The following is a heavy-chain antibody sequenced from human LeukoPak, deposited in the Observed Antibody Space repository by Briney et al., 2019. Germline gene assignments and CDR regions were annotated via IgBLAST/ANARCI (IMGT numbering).Heavy chain of an antibody. J-gene: IGHJ4*02. D-gene: IGHD5-12*01. CDR3: ATMGRSGYGLLDY. Sequence: GGSLRLSCAASGFTFSSYSMNWARQAPGKGLEWVSYISSSSSTIYYADSVKGRFTISRDNAKNSLYLQMNSLRAEDTAVYYCATMGRSGYGLLDYWGQGTLVTVSS. CDR1: GFTFSSYS. CDR2: ISSSSSTI. V-gene: IGHV3-48*01.